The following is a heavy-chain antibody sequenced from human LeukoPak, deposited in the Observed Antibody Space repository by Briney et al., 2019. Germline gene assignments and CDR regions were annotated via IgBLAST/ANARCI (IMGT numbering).Heavy chain of an antibody. CDR2: ISGGGGST. Sequence: PGGSLRLSCAASAFPFSGHAMSWVRQAPGKGLKWVSGISGGGGSTYYADSVKGRFTISRDNSKNTLFLQMNSLRGEDTAVYYWARLMVRGVIGSDYWGQGTLVTVSS. D-gene: IGHD3-10*01. V-gene: IGHV3-23*01. CDR1: AFPFSGHA. CDR3: ARLMVRGVIGSDY. J-gene: IGHJ4*02.